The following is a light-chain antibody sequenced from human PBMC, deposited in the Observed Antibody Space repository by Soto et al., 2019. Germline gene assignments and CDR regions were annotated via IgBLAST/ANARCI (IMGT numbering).Light chain of an antibody. Sequence: AIQMTQSPSSLSASVGDRVTVTCRASQGVGNDLGWYQHKPGKAPKLLIFAASTLQTGVPSRFSGSGSGTDFTLTISGLQDEDSATYYCLQDYDYPWTFGQGTKVEVK. J-gene: IGKJ1*01. CDR2: AAS. V-gene: IGKV1-6*01. CDR1: QGVGND. CDR3: LQDYDYPWT.